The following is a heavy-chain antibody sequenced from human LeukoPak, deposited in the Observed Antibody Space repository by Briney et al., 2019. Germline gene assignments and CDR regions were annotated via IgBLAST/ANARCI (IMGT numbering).Heavy chain of an antibody. CDR2: ISGSGSGGST. Sequence: GGSLRLSCAASGFTFSTYAMSWVRQAPGKGLEWVSSISGSGSGGSTYYADSVKGRFTISRDNSKNTLYLQMNSLIAEDTAVYYCAKSGYNRFDYWGQGTRVTVSS. CDR3: AKSGYNRFDY. V-gene: IGHV3-23*01. D-gene: IGHD5-24*01. CDR1: GFTFSTYA. J-gene: IGHJ4*02.